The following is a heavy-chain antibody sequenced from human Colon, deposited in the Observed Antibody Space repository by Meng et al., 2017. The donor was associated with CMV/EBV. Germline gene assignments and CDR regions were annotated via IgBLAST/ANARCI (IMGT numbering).Heavy chain of an antibody. D-gene: IGHD1-14*01. V-gene: IGHV3-30*03. CDR3: ARGGISPEGLVY. CDR1: GFTFDSYG. CDR2: ISDDGRNK. Sequence: GESLKISCAASGFTFDSYGVHWVRQAPGKGLEWVALISDDGRNKYYADSVKGRFTISRDNPKNTLYLQMNSLGAEDTAIYFCARGGISPEGLVYWGQGTLVTVSS. J-gene: IGHJ4*02.